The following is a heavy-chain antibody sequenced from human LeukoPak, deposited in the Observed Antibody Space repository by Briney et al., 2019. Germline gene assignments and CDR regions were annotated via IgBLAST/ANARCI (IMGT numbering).Heavy chain of an antibody. CDR2: ISSSSSYI. J-gene: IGHJ4*02. CDR3: ATRDPCSGGSCYGLGY. Sequence: GGSLRLSCAASGFTFSSYSMNWVRQAPGKGLEWVSSISSSSSYIYYADSVKGRFTISRDNSKNTLYLLMNSLRAEDTAVYYCATRDPCSGGSCYGLGYWGQGTLVTVSS. D-gene: IGHD2-15*01. V-gene: IGHV3-21*04. CDR1: GFTFSSYS.